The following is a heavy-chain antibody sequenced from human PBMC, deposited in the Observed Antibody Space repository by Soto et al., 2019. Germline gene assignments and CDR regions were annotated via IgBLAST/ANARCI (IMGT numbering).Heavy chain of an antibody. V-gene: IGHV3-21*01. CDR1: GFRFSSCG. Sequence: PGGSLRLSFTASGFRFSSCGMNWVRQAPGKGLEWVSSISSGSSFIYCADSVKGRFTISRDNAKNSLYLQMNSLRAEDTAIYYCTRVLLGVYYGSHXDFWGQGTKVTXS. CDR3: TRVLLGVYYGSHXDF. D-gene: IGHD1-26*01. J-gene: IGHJ4*02. CDR2: ISSGSSFI.